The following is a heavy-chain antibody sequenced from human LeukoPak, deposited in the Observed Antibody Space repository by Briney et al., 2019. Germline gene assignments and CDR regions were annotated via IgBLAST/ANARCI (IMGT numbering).Heavy chain of an antibody. D-gene: IGHD4-17*01. CDR3: ATPPDYEGAFDI. Sequence: ASVKVSCKVSGYTLTELSMHWVRQAPGKGLEWMGGFDPEDGETIYAQKFQGRVTMTEDTSTDTAYMELSSLRSEDTAVYYCATPPDYEGAFDIWGQGTMVTVSS. CDR2: FDPEDGET. V-gene: IGHV1-24*01. CDR1: GYTLTELS. J-gene: IGHJ3*02.